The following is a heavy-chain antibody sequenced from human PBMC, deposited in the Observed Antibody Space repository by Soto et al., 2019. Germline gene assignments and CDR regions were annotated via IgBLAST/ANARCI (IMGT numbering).Heavy chain of an antibody. CDR2: IIPIFGTA. Sequence: SVKVSCKASGCTFSSYAISWVRQAPGQGLEWMGGIIPIFGTANYAQKFQGRVTITADESTSTAYMELSSLRSEDTAVYYCASVLWTNGVHYYGMDVWGQGTTVTVSS. CDR3: ASVLWTNGVHYYGMDV. D-gene: IGHD2-8*01. V-gene: IGHV1-69*13. CDR1: GCTFSSYA. J-gene: IGHJ6*02.